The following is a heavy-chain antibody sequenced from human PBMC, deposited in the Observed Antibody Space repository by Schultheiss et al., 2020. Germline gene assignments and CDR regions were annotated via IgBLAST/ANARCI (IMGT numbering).Heavy chain of an antibody. CDR2: IYYSGST. D-gene: IGHD5-18*01. CDR3: ARFEDGYADFDC. Sequence: SETLSLTCTVSGGSISSYYWSWIRQPPGKGLEWIGYIYYSGSTNYNPSLKSRLTISMDTSKNQFSLNLNSVTAADTAVYYCARFEDGYADFDCWGQGALVTGSS. CDR1: GGSISSYY. V-gene: IGHV4-59*08. J-gene: IGHJ4*02.